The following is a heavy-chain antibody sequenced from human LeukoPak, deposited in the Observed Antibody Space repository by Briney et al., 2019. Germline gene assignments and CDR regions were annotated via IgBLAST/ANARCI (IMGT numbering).Heavy chain of an antibody. J-gene: IGHJ3*01. D-gene: IGHD5-18*01. CDR2: ISSYNGNT. V-gene: IGHV1-18*01. Sequence: ASVKVSCKTSGYTFTNYGISWVRQAPGQGLEWMGWISSYNGNTHYARELQGRLTVTTDTSTKTAYMELRSLTSDDTAVYYCVRADTAMITPQDAFDAWGQGTMLTVSS. CDR3: VRADTAMITPQDAFDA. CDR1: GYTFTNYG.